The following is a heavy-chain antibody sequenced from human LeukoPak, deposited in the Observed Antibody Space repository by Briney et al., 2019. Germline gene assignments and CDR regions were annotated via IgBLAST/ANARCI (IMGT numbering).Heavy chain of an antibody. CDR2: IYYTGTT. CDR1: GGSINNYY. J-gene: IGHJ6*03. V-gene: IGHV4-59*12. Sequence: PSETLSLTCTVSGGSINNYYWSWIRQPPGKGLEWIGYIYYTGTTHYNPSLKSRVTISVDTSKSQFSLKLSSVTAADTAVYYCARASPMDVWGKGTTVTVSS. CDR3: ARASPMDV.